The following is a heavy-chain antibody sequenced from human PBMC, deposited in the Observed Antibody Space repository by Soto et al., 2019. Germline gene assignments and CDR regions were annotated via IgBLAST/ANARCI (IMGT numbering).Heavy chain of an antibody. J-gene: IGHJ4*02. Sequence: EVQLVESGGGLVQPGGSLRLSCAASGFTFNSYWMQWVRHAPGKGLEWVSRIDGDEDSTTNYADSVKARFTISRDNVKNTLYLQMNRLRAEHTAVYYCVRDSHGDYWGQGTLVTVSS. CDR3: VRDSHGDY. CDR1: GFTFNSYW. CDR2: IDGDEDSTT. V-gene: IGHV3-74*01.